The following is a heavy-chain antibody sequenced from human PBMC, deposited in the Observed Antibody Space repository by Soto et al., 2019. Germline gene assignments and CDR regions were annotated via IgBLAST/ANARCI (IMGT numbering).Heavy chain of an antibody. Sequence: TSETLSLTCSVSGGSVRSGNHFWNWIRQPPGRRLEWLGYMYYTGVTNYNPSLKSRVSMSVDTSKNQFSLKLTSLTAVDTAVYYCARGGEPLGYYGLDVWGQGITVTVSS. CDR3: ARGGEPLGYYGLDV. CDR2: MYYTGVT. D-gene: IGHD3-10*01. J-gene: IGHJ6*02. V-gene: IGHV4-61*01. CDR1: GGSVRSGNHF.